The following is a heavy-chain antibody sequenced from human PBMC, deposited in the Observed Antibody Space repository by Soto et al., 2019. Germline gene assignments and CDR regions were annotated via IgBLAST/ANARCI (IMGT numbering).Heavy chain of an antibody. V-gene: IGHV4-34*01. Sequence: SETLSLTCAVYGGSFSGYYWSWIPQPPGKGLEWIGEINHSGSTNYNPSLKSRITISVDTSKNQFSMKLSTVTAADTAVYSCARGDGSGYYFDYWGQGTLVTVSS. CDR3: ARGDGSGYYFDY. CDR1: GGSFSGYY. J-gene: IGHJ4*02. D-gene: IGHD3-10*01. CDR2: INHSGST.